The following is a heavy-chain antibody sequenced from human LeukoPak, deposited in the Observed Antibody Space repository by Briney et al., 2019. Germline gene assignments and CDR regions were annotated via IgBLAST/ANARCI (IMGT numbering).Heavy chain of an antibody. Sequence: PGGSLRLSCAASGFTFSDHYMDWVRQAPGKGLEWVGRSRNKANSYTTEYAASGKGKFTVSRDDSKNSLYLQMNSLKTADTAVYFCARNYYDSSRYYADYWGQGTLVTVSS. CDR3: ARNYYDSSRYYADY. D-gene: IGHD3-22*01. J-gene: IGHJ4*02. CDR1: GFTFSDHY. CDR2: SRNKANSYTT. V-gene: IGHV3-72*01.